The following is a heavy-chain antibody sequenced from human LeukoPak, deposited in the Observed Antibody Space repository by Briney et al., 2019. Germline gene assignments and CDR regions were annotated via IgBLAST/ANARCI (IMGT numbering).Heavy chain of an antibody. CDR3: ARARFNSSSWYMGPNRFDY. Sequence: RASVKVSCKASGGTFSSYAISWVRQAPGQGLEWMGRIIPILGIANYAQKFQGRVTITADKSTSTAYMELSSLRSEDTAVYYCARARFNSSSWYMGPNRFDYWGQGTLVTVSS. V-gene: IGHV1-69*04. J-gene: IGHJ4*02. D-gene: IGHD6-13*01. CDR1: GGTFSSYA. CDR2: IIPILGIA.